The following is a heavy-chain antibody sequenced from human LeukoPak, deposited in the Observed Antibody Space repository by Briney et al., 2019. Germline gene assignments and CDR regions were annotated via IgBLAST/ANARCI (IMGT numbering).Heavy chain of an antibody. V-gene: IGHV3-30-3*01. J-gene: IGHJ3*02. Sequence: GGSLRLSCAASGFTFSTYWMSWVRQAPGKGLEWVAVISYDGSNKYYADSVKGRFTISRDNSKNTLYLQMNSLRAEDTAVYYCARTMRYCSSTSCYTYAFDIWGQGTMVTVSS. CDR2: ISYDGSNK. D-gene: IGHD2-2*02. CDR3: ARTMRYCSSTSCYTYAFDI. CDR1: GFTFSTYW.